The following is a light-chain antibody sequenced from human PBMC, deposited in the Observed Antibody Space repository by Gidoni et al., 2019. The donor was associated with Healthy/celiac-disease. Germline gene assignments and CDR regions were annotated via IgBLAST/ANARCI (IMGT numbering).Light chain of an antibody. Sequence: AIRITQSPSSLSASTGDRVTITCRASQGISSYLAWYQQKPGKAPKLLIYAASTLQSGVPSRFSGSGSGTDFTLTISCLQSEDFATYYCQQYYSYPGVFGQGTKVEIK. J-gene: IGKJ1*01. CDR1: QGISSY. CDR2: AAS. V-gene: IGKV1-8*01. CDR3: QQYYSYPGV.